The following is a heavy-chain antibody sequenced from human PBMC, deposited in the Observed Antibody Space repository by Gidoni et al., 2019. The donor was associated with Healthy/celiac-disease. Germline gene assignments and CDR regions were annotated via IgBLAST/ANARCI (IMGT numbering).Heavy chain of an antibody. J-gene: IGHJ4*02. Sequence: EVQLVESGGGLVKPGGSLRLSCAASGFTFSNAWMSWVRQAPGKGREWVGRIKSKTDGGKTDYAAPVKGRFTISRDDSKNTLYLQMNSLKTEDTAVYYCTTGVSGYYDSSGYNYWGQGTLVTVSS. CDR3: TTGVSGYYDSSGYNY. V-gene: IGHV3-15*01. D-gene: IGHD3-22*01. CDR1: GFTFSNAW. CDR2: IKSKTDGGKT.